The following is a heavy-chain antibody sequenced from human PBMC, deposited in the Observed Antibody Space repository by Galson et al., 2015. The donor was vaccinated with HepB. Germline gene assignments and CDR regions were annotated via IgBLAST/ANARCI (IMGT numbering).Heavy chain of an antibody. Sequence: SVKVSCKASGYPFTGYYMHWVRQAPGQGLEWIGWINPNSGGTNYAQKFQDRVTMTSDTSITTAYMGLSRLRSDDTAVYYCAREIAAAGRYYYYGMDVWGQGTTVTVSS. CDR2: INPNSGGT. V-gene: IGHV1-2*02. CDR3: AREIAAAGRYYYYGMDV. D-gene: IGHD6-13*01. CDR1: GYPFTGYY. J-gene: IGHJ6*02.